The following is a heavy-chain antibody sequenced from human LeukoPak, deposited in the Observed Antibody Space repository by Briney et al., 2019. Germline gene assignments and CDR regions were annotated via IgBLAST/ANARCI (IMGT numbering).Heavy chain of an antibody. CDR3: ARYSGIAAAFDY. Sequence: GGSLRLSCAASGFTFSSYSINWVRQAPGKGLEWVSSISSSSYIYYADSVKGRFTISRDNAKNSLYLQMNSLRAEDTAVYYCARYSGIAAAFDYWGQGTLVTVSS. V-gene: IGHV3-21*01. D-gene: IGHD6-13*01. CDR2: ISSSSYI. J-gene: IGHJ4*02. CDR1: GFTFSSYS.